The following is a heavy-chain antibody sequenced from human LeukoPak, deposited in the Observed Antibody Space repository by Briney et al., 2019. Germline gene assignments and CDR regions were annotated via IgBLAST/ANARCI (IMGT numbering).Heavy chain of an antibody. V-gene: IGHV3-21*01. J-gene: IGHJ6*03. CDR2: ISSSSTYI. D-gene: IGHD4-17*01. Sequence: GRSLRLSRAASGFTLSSYSMNWVRQPPGKGLDWVSSISSSSTYIYYADSVKGRFTISRDNAQNSLYLQMNSLRAEDTAVYYCARDYGDFPYYYMDVWGKGTTVTVSS. CDR1: GFTLSSYS. CDR3: ARDYGDFPYYYMDV.